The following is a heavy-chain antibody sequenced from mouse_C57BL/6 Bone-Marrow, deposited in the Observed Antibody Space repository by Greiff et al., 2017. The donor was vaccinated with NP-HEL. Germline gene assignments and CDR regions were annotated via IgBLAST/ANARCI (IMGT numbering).Heavy chain of an antibody. CDR1: GFTFSDYG. Sequence: EVKLVESGGGLVKPGGSLKLSCAASGFTFSDYGMHWVRQAPEKGLEWVAYISSGSSTIYYADTVKGRFTISRDNAKNTLFLQMTSLRSEDTAMYYCARPYGKHRMDYWGQGTSVTVSS. CDR3: ARPYGKHRMDY. CDR2: ISSGSSTI. V-gene: IGHV5-17*01. J-gene: IGHJ4*01. D-gene: IGHD2-1*01.